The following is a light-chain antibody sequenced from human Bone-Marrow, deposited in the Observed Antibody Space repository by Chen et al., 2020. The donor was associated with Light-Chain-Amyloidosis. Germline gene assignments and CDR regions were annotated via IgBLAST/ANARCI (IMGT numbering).Light chain of an antibody. V-gene: IGLV3-21*02. CDR2: DAS. CDR3: QVWDRSSDRPV. Sequence: SYVLTQASSVSLAPGQTATIACGGNNIGSTSVHWYQQTPGQAPLLVVNDASDRPSGIPGRLSGSNSGNTATLTSSRVEAGDEADYYCQVWDRSSDRPVFGGGTKLTVL. CDR1: NIGSTS. J-gene: IGLJ3*02.